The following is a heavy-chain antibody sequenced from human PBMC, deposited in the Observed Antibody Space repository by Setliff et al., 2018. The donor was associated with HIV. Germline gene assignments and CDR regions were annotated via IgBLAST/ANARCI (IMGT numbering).Heavy chain of an antibody. V-gene: IGHV2-5*01. D-gene: IGHD1-1*01. Sequence: PTLVNPTQTLTLTCTFSGLSLSTSGVGVGWIRQSPGKALEWLAFIYWNNNKHYSTSLKSRLTVTKDTSKNRVVFTVTNMDPVDTATYYCAYSGRQLRGPYFDFWGQGTPVTVS. CDR2: IYWNNNK. J-gene: IGHJ4*02. CDR1: GLSLSTSGVG. CDR3: AYSGRQLRGPYFDF.